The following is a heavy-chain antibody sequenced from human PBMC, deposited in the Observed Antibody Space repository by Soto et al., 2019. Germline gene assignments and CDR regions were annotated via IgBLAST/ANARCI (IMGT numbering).Heavy chain of an antibody. Sequence: QITLQEAGPTLVKPTQTLTLTCTFSGFSRSTSGVGMGWIRQPPGTALEWLALIYWGDDNRYKPSLKNRLSISEDTAQKQVGRTMTNMDAEDTGTSYCAAHVSGTYSNPLYNWFDPWGPGTRVTVSS. CDR1: GFSRSTSGVG. V-gene: IGHV2-5*02. CDR2: IYWGDDN. J-gene: IGHJ5*02. CDR3: AAHVSGTYSNPLYNWFDP. D-gene: IGHD3-10*01.